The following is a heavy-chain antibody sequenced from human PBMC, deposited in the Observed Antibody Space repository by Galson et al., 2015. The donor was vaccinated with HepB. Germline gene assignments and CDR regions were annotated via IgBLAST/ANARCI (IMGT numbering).Heavy chain of an antibody. V-gene: IGHV3-15*01. Sequence: SLRLSCAASGFTFSNAWMSWVRQAPGKGLEWVGRIKSKTDGGTTDYAAPVKGRFTISRDDSKNTLYLQMNSLKTEDTAVYYCTTDTYSSSWYMRDYWGQGTLVTVSS. CDR3: TTDTYSSSWYMRDY. CDR2: IKSKTDGGTT. CDR1: GFTFSNAW. D-gene: IGHD6-13*01. J-gene: IGHJ4*02.